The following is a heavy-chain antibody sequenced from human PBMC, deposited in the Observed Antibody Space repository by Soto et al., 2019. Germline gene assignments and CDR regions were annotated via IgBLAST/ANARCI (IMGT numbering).Heavy chain of an antibody. D-gene: IGHD3-3*01. Sequence: PGGSLRLSCAASGFTFSSYGMHWVRQAPGKGLEWVAVIWYDGSNKYYADSVKGRFTISRDNSKNTLYLQMNSLRAEDAAVYYCAREESRFLEWLLSYDAFDIWGQGTMVTVSS. CDR2: IWYDGSNK. CDR3: AREESRFLEWLLSYDAFDI. V-gene: IGHV3-33*01. J-gene: IGHJ3*02. CDR1: GFTFSSYG.